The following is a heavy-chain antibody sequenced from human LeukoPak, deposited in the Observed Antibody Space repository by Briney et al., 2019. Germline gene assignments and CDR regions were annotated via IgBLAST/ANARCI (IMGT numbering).Heavy chain of an antibody. CDR1: GYTFTGYY. V-gene: IGHV1-2*02. CDR2: ISPNSGGT. Sequence: ASVKGSCKASGYTFTGYYMHWVRQAPGQGLEWMGWISPNSGGTNYAQKFQGRVTMTRDTSITTTYMELSRLRSDDTAVYYCARGRGILRVGGFAFDIWGQGTMVTVSS. CDR3: ARGRGILRVGGFAFDI. J-gene: IGHJ3*02. D-gene: IGHD1-14*01.